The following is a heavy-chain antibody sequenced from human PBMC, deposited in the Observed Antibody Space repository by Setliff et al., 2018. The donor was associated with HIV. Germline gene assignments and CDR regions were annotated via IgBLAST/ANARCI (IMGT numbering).Heavy chain of an antibody. D-gene: IGHD5-12*01. CDR1: GYTFINYG. Sequence: ASVKVSCKASGYTFINYGITWVRQAPGQGLEWMGWISVDKGDTNYAQKVQGRVTMTTDTSTSTAYMELRSLRSDDTVVYFCARDRLPAEVAVSGDWFDPWGQGTLVTVSS. V-gene: IGHV1-18*01. CDR2: ISVDKGDT. CDR3: ARDRLPAEVAVSGDWFDP. J-gene: IGHJ5*02.